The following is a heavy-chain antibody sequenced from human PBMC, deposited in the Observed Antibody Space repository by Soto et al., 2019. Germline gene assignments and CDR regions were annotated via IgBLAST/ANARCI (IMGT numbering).Heavy chain of an antibody. CDR1: GGTFSSYA. Sequence: QLVQSGAEVKKPGSSVKVSCKASGGTFSSYAISWVRQAPGQGLEWMGGIIPIFGTANYAQKFQGRVTITADESTSTAYMELSSLRSEDTAVYYCARTVRYCSGGSCYWFDPWGQGTLVTVSS. V-gene: IGHV1-69*01. D-gene: IGHD2-15*01. CDR3: ARTVRYCSGGSCYWFDP. J-gene: IGHJ5*02. CDR2: IIPIFGTA.